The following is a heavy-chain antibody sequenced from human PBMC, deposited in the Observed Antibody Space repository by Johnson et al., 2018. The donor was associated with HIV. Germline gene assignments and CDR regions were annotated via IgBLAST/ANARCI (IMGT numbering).Heavy chain of an antibody. CDR3: GRAYYDSSGYYPHAFHV. D-gene: IGHD3-22*01. CDR2: IYVGGNT. J-gene: IGHJ3*01. V-gene: IGHV3-53*01. CDR1: GFTVSSNY. Sequence: VQLVESGGGLIQPGGSLRLSCAASGFTVSSNYMSWVRQAPGKGLEWVLSIYVGGNTYYADSVKGRFTISRDNSENTLYLQMKSLRAGDTAVYYCGRAYYDSSGYYPHAFHVWGQGTMVTVSS.